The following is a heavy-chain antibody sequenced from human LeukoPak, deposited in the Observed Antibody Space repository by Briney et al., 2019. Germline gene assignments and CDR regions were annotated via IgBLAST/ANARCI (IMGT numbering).Heavy chain of an antibody. CDR1: GFTVSSNY. CDR2: IYSGGST. V-gene: IGHV3-53*01. D-gene: IGHD3-9*01. Sequence: PGGSLRLSRAASGFTVSSNYMSWVRQAPGKGLEWISVIYSGGSTDYADSVKGRFTISRDTSKNTLYLQMNSLRVEDTAVYYCARSSHYDILTGYSEEDAFDIWGQGTMVTVSS. CDR3: ARSSHYDILTGYSEEDAFDI. J-gene: IGHJ3*02.